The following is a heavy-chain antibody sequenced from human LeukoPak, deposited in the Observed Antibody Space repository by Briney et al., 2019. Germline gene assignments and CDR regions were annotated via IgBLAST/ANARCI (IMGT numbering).Heavy chain of an antibody. CDR2: ISSSSSYI. Sequence: GGSLRLPCAASGFTFSSYSMNWVRQAPGKGLEWVSSISSSSSYIYYADSVKGRFTISRDNAKNSLYLQMNSLRAEDTAVYYCARDSLTGTTSLFDYWGQGTLVTVSS. J-gene: IGHJ4*02. D-gene: IGHD1-20*01. V-gene: IGHV3-21*01. CDR1: GFTFSSYS. CDR3: ARDSLTGTTSLFDY.